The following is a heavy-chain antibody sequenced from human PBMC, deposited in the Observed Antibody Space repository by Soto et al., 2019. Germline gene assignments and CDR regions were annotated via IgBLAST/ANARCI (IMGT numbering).Heavy chain of an antibody. D-gene: IGHD3-22*01. CDR1: GFTFSNAW. Sequence: GGSLRLSCAASGFTFSNAWMSWVRQAPGKGLEWVGRIKSKTDGGTTDYAAPVKGRFTISRDDSKNTLYLQMNSLKTEDTAVYYCTTDLYYYDSSGYYFFDYWGKGTLVTVSS. CDR2: IKSKTDGGTT. CDR3: TTDLYYYDSSGYYFFDY. J-gene: IGHJ4*02. V-gene: IGHV3-15*01.